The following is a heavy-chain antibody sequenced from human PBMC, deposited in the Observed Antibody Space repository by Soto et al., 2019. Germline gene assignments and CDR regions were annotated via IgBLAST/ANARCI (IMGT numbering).Heavy chain of an antibody. CDR3: VKAMGRFYYYDSSGYYPFDY. D-gene: IGHD3-22*01. Sequence: GGSLRLSCSASGFTFSSYAMHWVRQVPGKGLEYVSAISSNGGSTYYADSVKGRFTISRDNSKNTLYLQMSSLRAEDTAVYYCVKAMGRFYYYDSSGYYPFDYWGQGTLVTVSS. CDR2: ISSNGGST. CDR1: GFTFSSYA. J-gene: IGHJ4*02. V-gene: IGHV3-64D*06.